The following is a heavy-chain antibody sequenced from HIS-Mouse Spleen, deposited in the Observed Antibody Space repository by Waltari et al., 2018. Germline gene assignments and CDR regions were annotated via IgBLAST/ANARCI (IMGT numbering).Heavy chain of an antibody. D-gene: IGHD6-13*01. CDR2: IYYSGST. CDR3: AREIPYSSSWYDWYFDL. V-gene: IGHV4-39*07. CDR1: GGSIRSSSSY. J-gene: IGHJ2*01. Sequence: QLQLQESGPGLVKPSETLSLTCTVSGGSIRSSSSYWGLIRQPPGKGLEWIGSIYYSGSTYYNPSLKSRVTISVDTSKNQFSLKLSSVTAADTAVYYCAREIPYSSSWYDWYFDLWGRGTLVTVSS.